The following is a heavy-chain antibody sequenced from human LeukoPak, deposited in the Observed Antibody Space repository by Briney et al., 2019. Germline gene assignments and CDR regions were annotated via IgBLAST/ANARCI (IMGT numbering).Heavy chain of an antibody. CDR1: GFTFDDYA. V-gene: IGHV3-9*01. J-gene: IGHJ6*02. Sequence: GGSLRLSCAASGFTFDDYAMHWVRQAPGKGLEWVSGISWSSNSIGYADSVKGRFTISRDNAKNSLYLQMNSLRSEDTALYYCAKDTLKGSSWFYGMDVWGQGTTVTVSS. D-gene: IGHD6-13*01. CDR2: ISWSSNSI. CDR3: AKDTLKGSSWFYGMDV.